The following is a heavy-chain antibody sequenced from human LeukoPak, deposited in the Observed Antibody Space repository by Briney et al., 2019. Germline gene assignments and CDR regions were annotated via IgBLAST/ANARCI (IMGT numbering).Heavy chain of an antibody. CDR1: GFTFSSYE. V-gene: IGHV3-48*03. CDR2: ISSSGSTI. J-gene: IGHJ5*02. CDR3: ARDVYGGNSDWFDP. Sequence: GRSLRLSCAASGFTFSSYEMNWVRQAPGKGLERVSYISSSGSTIYYADSVKGRFTISRDNAKNSLYLQMNSLRAEDTAVYYCARDVYGGNSDWFDPWGQGTLVTVSS. D-gene: IGHD4-23*01.